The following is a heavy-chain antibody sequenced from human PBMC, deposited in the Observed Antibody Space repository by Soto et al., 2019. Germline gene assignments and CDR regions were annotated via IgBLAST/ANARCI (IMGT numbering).Heavy chain of an antibody. Sequence: QVPLVQSGAEVKKPGASVKVSCKASGYTFTSYAMHWVRQAPGQRLEWMGWINAGNGNTKYSQKFQGRVTITRDTSASTAYMELSSLRSEDTAVYYCARDSGYDALLYYYYYDMDVWGKGTTVTVSS. J-gene: IGHJ6*03. V-gene: IGHV1-3*01. CDR2: INAGNGNT. CDR1: GYTFTSYA. D-gene: IGHD5-12*01. CDR3: ARDSGYDALLYYYYYDMDV.